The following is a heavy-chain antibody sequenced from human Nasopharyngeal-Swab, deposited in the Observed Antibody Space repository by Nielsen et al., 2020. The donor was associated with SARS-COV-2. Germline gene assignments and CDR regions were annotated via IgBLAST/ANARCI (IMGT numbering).Heavy chain of an antibody. D-gene: IGHD6-19*01. CDR3: APRWGGSGWYLDY. J-gene: IGHJ4*02. Sequence: GRSLRLSCAASGFTFSSYGMHWVRQAPGKGLEWVAFIRYDGSNKYYADSVKGRFTISRDNSKNTLYLQMNSLRAEDTAVYYCAPRWGGSGWYLDYWGQGTLVTVSS. CDR1: GFTFSSYG. V-gene: IGHV3-30*02. CDR2: IRYDGSNK.